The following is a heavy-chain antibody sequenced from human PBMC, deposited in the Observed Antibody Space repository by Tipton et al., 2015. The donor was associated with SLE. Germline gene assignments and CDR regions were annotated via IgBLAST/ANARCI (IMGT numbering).Heavy chain of an antibody. Sequence: TLSLTCTVSGGSISSSSHYWGWIRQPPGKGLEWIGSIYYSGSTYYNPSLKRRVTISVDTSKYQFSLKLSSVTAADTAVYYCARHHYYDFWIGYFDYWGQGTLVNVSS. V-gene: IGHV4-39*01. D-gene: IGHD3-3*01. CDR1: GGSISSSSHY. CDR3: ARHHYYDFWIGYFDY. CDR2: IYYSGST. J-gene: IGHJ4*02.